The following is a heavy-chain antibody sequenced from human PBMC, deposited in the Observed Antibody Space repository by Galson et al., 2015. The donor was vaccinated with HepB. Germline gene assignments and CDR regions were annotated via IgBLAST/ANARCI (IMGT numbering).Heavy chain of an antibody. D-gene: IGHD6-6*01. Sequence: SVKVSCKASGGTFSSHAISWVRQAPGQGLEWMGGIIPIFGTANYAQKFQGRVTITADESTSTAYMELSSLRSEDTAVYYCAAGAARKSYYYYGMDVWGQGTTVTVSS. CDR1: GGTFSSHA. CDR2: IIPIFGTA. CDR3: AAGAARKSYYYYGMDV. V-gene: IGHV1-69*13. J-gene: IGHJ6*02.